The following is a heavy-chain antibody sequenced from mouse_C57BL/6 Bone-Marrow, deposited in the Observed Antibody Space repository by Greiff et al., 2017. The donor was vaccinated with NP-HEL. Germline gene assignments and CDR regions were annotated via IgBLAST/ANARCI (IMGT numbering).Heavy chain of an antibody. Sequence: VKLVESGPGLVAPSQSLSITCTVSGFSLTSYAVDWVRQPPGKGLEWLGVLWGGGSTNYNSALISRLSISKDNSKIQDIVKMNSLQTEDTAMYYGAKHRSPPGAMDYWGQGTSVTVSS. V-gene: IGHV2-9*01. CDR3: AKHRSPPGAMDY. CDR1: GFSLTSYA. CDR2: LWGGGST. J-gene: IGHJ4*01.